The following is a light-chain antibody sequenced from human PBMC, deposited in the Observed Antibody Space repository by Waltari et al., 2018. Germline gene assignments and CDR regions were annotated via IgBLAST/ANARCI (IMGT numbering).Light chain of an antibody. J-gene: IGLJ2*01. CDR1: ISAVGTYNL. Sequence: QSALTQPASVSGSPGQSITISCTGTISAVGTYNLVSLYQQHPGKAPKLIIYEDNKRPSGVSDRLSGSKSGNTASLTISGLQAEDEADYYCCTYVGRTTFHVTFGGGTKLTVL. CDR2: EDN. V-gene: IGLV2-23*02. CDR3: CTYVGRTTFHVT.